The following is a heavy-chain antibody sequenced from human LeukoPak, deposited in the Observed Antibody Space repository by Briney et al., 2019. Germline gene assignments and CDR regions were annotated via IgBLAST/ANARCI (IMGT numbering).Heavy chain of an antibody. CDR2: ISSGRTYT. V-gene: IGHV3-21*01. Sequence: GGSLRLSCAASGFTFSSFNMNWVRQAPGKGLELVSSISSGRTYTYYADSVKGRFTISRENTKNSLFLQMNSLRAEDTAIYYCARGDRSAVFDYWGQGSLVTVSS. D-gene: IGHD6-13*01. CDR1: GFTFSSFN. J-gene: IGHJ4*02. CDR3: ARGDRSAVFDY.